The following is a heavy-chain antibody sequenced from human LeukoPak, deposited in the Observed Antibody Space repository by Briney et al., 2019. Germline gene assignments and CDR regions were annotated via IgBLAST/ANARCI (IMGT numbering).Heavy chain of an antibody. CDR2: TYHSGST. D-gene: IGHD3-10*01. CDR3: ARDMYYYGSGSPAQDFDL. V-gene: IGHV4-38-2*02. J-gene: IGHJ2*01. CDR1: GYSISSGYY. Sequence: NPSETLSLTCAVSGYSISSGYYWGWIRQPPGRGLEWIGSTYHSGSTYYNPSLKSRVTISVDTSKNQFSLKLSSVTAADTAVYYCARDMYYYGSGSPAQDFDLWGRGTLVTVSS.